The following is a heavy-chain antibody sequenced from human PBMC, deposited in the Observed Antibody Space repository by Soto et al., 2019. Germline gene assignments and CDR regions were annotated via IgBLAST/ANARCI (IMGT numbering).Heavy chain of an antibody. Sequence: TRSLTCTVAGGSISSGDYYWSWIRQHPGKGLEWIGYIYYSGSTYYNPSLKSRVTISVDTSKNQFSLKLSSVTAADTAAYYCAREAGYGAVFDYWGQGTLVTVSS. V-gene: IGHV4-31*03. D-gene: IGHD4-17*01. CDR2: IYYSGST. J-gene: IGHJ4*02. CDR1: GGSISSGDYY. CDR3: AREAGYGAVFDY.